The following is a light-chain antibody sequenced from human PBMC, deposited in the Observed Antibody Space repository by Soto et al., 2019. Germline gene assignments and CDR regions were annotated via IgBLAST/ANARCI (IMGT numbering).Light chain of an antibody. Sequence: DIPMTQSPSSVSASVGDRVTITCRASQGISNWLAWYQQKPGKAPKLLISLASSLQSGVPSRFSGSGSGTAFTLTISSLQPEDFATYYCHQASSFPPWTFGQGAKVEIK. V-gene: IGKV1-12*01. CDR1: QGISNW. CDR3: HQASSFPPWT. CDR2: LAS. J-gene: IGKJ1*01.